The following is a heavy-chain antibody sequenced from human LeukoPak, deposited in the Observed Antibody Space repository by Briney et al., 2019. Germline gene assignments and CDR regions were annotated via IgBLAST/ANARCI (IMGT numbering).Heavy chain of an antibody. Sequence: ASVKVSCKASGYTFTGYYMHWVRQAPGQGLEWMGWINPNSGGTNYAQKFQGRVTMTRDTSISTAYMELSRLRSDDTAVYYCARDGNQLLYGGGGWFDPWGQETLVTVSS. V-gene: IGHV1-2*02. CDR3: ARDGNQLLYGGGGWFDP. D-gene: IGHD2-2*02. J-gene: IGHJ5*02. CDR2: INPNSGGT. CDR1: GYTFTGYY.